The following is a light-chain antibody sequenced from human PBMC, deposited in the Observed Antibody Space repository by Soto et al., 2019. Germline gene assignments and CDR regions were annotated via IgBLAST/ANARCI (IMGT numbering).Light chain of an antibody. CDR2: EVN. V-gene: IGLV2-8*01. Sequence: QSALTQPPSASGSPGQSVTISCSGTSSDVGSYNYVSWYQQHPGKAPKLMIYEVNERPSGVPDRLSGSKSGNMASLTVSGLQAEDEADYYCSSYGGSNNFVVFGGGTKLTVL. CDR1: SSDVGSYNY. CDR3: SSYGGSNNFVV. J-gene: IGLJ2*01.